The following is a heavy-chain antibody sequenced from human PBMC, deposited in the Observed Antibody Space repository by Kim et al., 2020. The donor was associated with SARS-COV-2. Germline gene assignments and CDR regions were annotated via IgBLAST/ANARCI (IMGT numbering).Heavy chain of an antibody. CDR2: INHSGST. CDR3: ARASGTVDTKRRDAFDI. Sequence: SETLSLTCAVYGGSFSGYYWSWIRQPPGKGLEWIGEINHSGSTNYNPSLKSRVTISVDTSKNQFSLKLSSVTAADTAVYYCARASGTVDTKRRDAFDIWGQGTMVTVSS. D-gene: IGHD5-18*01. CDR1: GGSFSGYY. V-gene: IGHV4-34*01. J-gene: IGHJ3*02.